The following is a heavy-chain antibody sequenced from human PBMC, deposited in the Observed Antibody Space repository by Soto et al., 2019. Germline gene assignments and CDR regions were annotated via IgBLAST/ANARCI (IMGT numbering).Heavy chain of an antibody. D-gene: IGHD2-2*02. V-gene: IGHV1-69*06. Sequence: GASVKVSCKASGGTFSTYAIGWVRQAPGQGLEWMGGIIPIFGSTKYAQRFQGRVTITADKSTSTAYMELSSLRSEDTAVYYCARAGLPSTLQITWFDPWGLGTLVTVPQ. CDR2: IIPIFGST. J-gene: IGHJ5*02. CDR1: GGTFSTYA. CDR3: ARAGLPSTLQITWFDP.